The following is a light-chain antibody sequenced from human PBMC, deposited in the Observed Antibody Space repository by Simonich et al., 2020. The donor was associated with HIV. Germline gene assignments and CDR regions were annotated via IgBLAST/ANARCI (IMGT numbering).Light chain of an antibody. CDR1: RSVSSSY. Sequence: DIVLTQSPGTLSLSPGERATLSCRASRSVSSSYLAWYQQKPGQAPRLLIYGESSRATGIPDRFSGSGSGTDFTLTISRLEPEDFAVYYCQQYGSSPRTFGQGTKVEIK. CDR3: QQYGSSPRT. CDR2: GES. V-gene: IGKV3-20*01. J-gene: IGKJ1*01.